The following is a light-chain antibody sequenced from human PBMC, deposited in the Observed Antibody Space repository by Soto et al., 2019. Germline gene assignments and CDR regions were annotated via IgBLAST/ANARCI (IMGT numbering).Light chain of an antibody. CDR3: LLYYGGAHLI. CDR1: TGAVTGGYY. Sequence: QTVVTQEPSLTVSPGGTVTLTCASSTGAVTGGYYPNWFQRKPGQAPRPLIYSTSNKHSWTPARFSGSLLGGKAALTLSGVQPEDEAEYYCLLYYGGAHLIFGGGTK. V-gene: IGLV7-43*01. CDR2: STS. J-gene: IGLJ2*01.